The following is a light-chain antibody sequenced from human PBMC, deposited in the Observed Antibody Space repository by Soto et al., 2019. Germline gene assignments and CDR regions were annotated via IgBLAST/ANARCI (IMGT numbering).Light chain of an antibody. CDR2: GNS. V-gene: IGLV1-40*01. CDR1: SSNIGAGYD. Sequence: QSVLTQPPSVSGAPGQRVTISCTGSSSNIGAGYDVHWYQQLPGTAPKLLIYGNSNRPSGVPDRFSGSKSGTSASLAITGLQAEGEADYYCQSYGSSGSVVFGGGTKLTVL. CDR3: QSYGSSGSVV. J-gene: IGLJ3*02.